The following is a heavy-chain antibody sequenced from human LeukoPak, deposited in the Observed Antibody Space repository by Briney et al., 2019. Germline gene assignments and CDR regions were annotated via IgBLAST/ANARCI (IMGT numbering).Heavy chain of an antibody. J-gene: IGHJ6*02. V-gene: IGHV4-39*07. D-gene: IGHD6-13*01. CDR1: GGSISSSSYY. CDR2: IYYSGST. Sequence: SETLSLTCTVSGGSISSSSYYWGWIRQPPGKGLEWIGSIYYSGSTYYNPSLKSRVTILVDTSKNQFSLKLSSVTAADTAVYYCARAEANGYSSSWWDYYGMDVWGQGTTVTVSS. CDR3: ARAEANGYSSSWWDYYGMDV.